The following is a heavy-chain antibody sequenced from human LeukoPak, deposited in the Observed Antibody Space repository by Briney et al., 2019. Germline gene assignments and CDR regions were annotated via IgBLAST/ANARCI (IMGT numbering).Heavy chain of an antibody. CDR1: GFTFSSYG. CDR3: ARDEYSSSSFFDY. Sequence: GGSLRLSCAASGFTFSSYGMHWVRQAPGKGLEWVAVIWYDGSNKYYADSVKGRFTISRDNSKNTLHLQMNSLRAEDTAVYYCARDEYSSSSFFDYWGQGTLVTVSS. CDR2: IWYDGSNK. D-gene: IGHD6-6*01. J-gene: IGHJ4*02. V-gene: IGHV3-33*01.